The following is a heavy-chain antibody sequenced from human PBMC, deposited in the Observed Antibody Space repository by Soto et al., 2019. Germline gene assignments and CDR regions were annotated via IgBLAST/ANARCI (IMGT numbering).Heavy chain of an antibody. J-gene: IGHJ5*02. V-gene: IGHV1-18*01. CDR3: ARHHGPTTSENWFDP. CDR1: GYTFFTYD. D-gene: IGHD5-12*01. Sequence: QVHLVQSGVEVKTPGASVKVSCQASGYTFFTYDISWVRQAPGQGLEWMGWISTYSGDTKYAQKFQGRVTMTTDTPTTTAYLELRSLRSADTSVYYCARHHGPTTSENWFDPWGQGTRVTVSS. CDR2: ISTYSGDT.